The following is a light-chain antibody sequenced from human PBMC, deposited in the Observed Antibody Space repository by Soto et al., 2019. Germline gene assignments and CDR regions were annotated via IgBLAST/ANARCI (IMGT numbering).Light chain of an antibody. CDR3: SAYTVSRTYV. V-gene: IGLV2-14*03. J-gene: IGLJ1*01. Sequence: QSVLTQPASVSGSPGQSITISCTGTSSDVGAYNFVSWHQQHPGKAPKLMIYNVYDRPSGISYRFSGSKSGNTASLTISGLQGEDEAAYYCSAYTVSRTYVFGNGTKVTVL. CDR1: SSDVGAYNF. CDR2: NVY.